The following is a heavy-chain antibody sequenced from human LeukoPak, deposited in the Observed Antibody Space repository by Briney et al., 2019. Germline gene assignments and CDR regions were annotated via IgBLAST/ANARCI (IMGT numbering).Heavy chain of an antibody. CDR1: GYTFANYG. Sequence: ASVKVSCKASGYTFANYGLHWVRQAPGQRLEWMGWINAGNGNTKYSQKFQARVTITRDTSASTAYMELSSLRSEDTAVYYCARDPIGSRWPYYFDFWGQGTLVTVSS. CDR3: ARDPIGSRWPYYFDF. D-gene: IGHD6-13*01. V-gene: IGHV1-3*01. J-gene: IGHJ4*02. CDR2: INAGNGNT.